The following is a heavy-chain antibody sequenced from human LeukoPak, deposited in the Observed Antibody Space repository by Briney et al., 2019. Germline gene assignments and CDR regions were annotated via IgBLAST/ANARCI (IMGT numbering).Heavy chain of an antibody. CDR2: IYYSGST. D-gene: IGHD6-13*01. CDR3: ARGDYSSSWFPFDY. CDR1: GGSISSYY. V-gene: IGHV4-59*01. Sequence: SETLSLTCTVSGGSISSYYWGWIRQPPGKGLEWIGYIYYSGSTNYNPSLKSRVTISVDTSKNQFSLKLSSVTAADTAVYYCARGDYSSSWFPFDYWGQGTLVTVSS. J-gene: IGHJ4*02.